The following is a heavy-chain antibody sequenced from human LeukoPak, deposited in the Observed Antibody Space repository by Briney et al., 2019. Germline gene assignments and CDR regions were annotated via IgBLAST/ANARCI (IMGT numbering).Heavy chain of an antibody. CDR3: TRVISRLTIFGVVIEGAVDY. V-gene: IGHV3-49*04. CDR2: IRSKAYGGTT. CDR1: GFTFGDCA. J-gene: IGHJ4*02. D-gene: IGHD3-3*01. Sequence: GRSLRLSCTASGFTFGDCAMSWVRQAPGKGLEWVGFIRSKAYGGTTEYAASVKGRFTISRDDSKSIAYLQMNSLKTEDTAVYYCTRVISRLTIFGVVIEGAVDYWGQGTLVTVSS.